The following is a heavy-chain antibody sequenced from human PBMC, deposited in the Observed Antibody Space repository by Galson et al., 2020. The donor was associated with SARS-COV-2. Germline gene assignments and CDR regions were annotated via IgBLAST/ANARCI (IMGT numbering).Heavy chain of an antibody. CDR2: IWYDGSNK. V-gene: IGHV3-33*03. D-gene: IGHD3-3*01. Sequence: QLGESLKISCAASGFTFSSYGMHWVRQAPGKGLEWVAVIWYDGSNKYYADSVKGRFTISRDNSKNTLYLQTNSLRAEDTAVYYCAKDFGFCFSLGDVWGKGTTVTVSS. CDR3: AKDFGFCFSLGDV. J-gene: IGHJ6*04. CDR1: GFTFSSYG.